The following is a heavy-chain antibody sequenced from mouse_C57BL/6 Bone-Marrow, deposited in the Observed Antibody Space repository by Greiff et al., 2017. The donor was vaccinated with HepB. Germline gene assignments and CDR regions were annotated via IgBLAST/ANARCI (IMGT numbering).Heavy chain of an antibody. Sequence: EVHLVESGGGLVQPGGSLKLSCAASGFTFSDYYMYWVRQTPEKRLEWVAYISNGGGSTYYQDTVKGRFTISRDNAKNTLYLQMSRLKSEDTAMYYCARQDGSSYAWFAYWGQGTLVTVSA. J-gene: IGHJ3*01. V-gene: IGHV5-12*01. CDR2: ISNGGGST. CDR3: ARQDGSSYAWFAY. D-gene: IGHD1-1*01. CDR1: GFTFSDYY.